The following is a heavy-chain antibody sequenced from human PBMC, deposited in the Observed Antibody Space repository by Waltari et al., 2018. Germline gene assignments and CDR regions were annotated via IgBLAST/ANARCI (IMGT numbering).Heavy chain of an antibody. D-gene: IGHD7-27*01. Sequence: EVQLLESGGGLVQPGGSLRLSCAASGFTFSSYAMSWVRQAPGKGLEWVSVIYSGGSTYYADSVKGRFTISRDNSKNTLYLQMNSLRAEDTAVYYCAEEGTELTGNLFDYWGQGTLVTVSS. CDR3: AEEGTELTGNLFDY. CDR1: GFTFSSYA. CDR2: IYSGGST. V-gene: IGHV3-23*03. J-gene: IGHJ4*02.